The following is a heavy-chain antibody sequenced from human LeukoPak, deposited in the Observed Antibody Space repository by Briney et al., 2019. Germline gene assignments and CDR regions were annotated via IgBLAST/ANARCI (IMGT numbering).Heavy chain of an antibody. CDR1: GGSISSSSYY. CDR3: ARLPTDLLAFDS. CDR2: ISYSGST. Sequence: SETLSLTCTVSGGSISSSSYYWGWIRQPLGKGLEWIASISYSGSTYYNPSLKSRVTISVDTSKNQFSLRLSSVTAADTAVYYCARLPTDLLAFDSWGQGALVTVSS. V-gene: IGHV4-39*01. D-gene: IGHD2-8*02. J-gene: IGHJ4*02.